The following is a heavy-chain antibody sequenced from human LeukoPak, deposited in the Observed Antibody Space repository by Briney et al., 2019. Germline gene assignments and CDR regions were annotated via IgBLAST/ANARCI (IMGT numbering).Heavy chain of an antibody. CDR3: ATLGGIDDY. CDR1: GGSISNYY. J-gene: IGHJ4*02. CDR2: IYYSGST. V-gene: IGHV4-59*12. D-gene: IGHD3-16*01. Sequence: SETLSLTCTVSGGSISNYYWSWIRQPPGKGLEWIGYIYYSGSTNYNPSLKSRVTISVDTSKNQFSLKLSSVTAADTAVYYCATLGGIDDYWGQGTLVTVSS.